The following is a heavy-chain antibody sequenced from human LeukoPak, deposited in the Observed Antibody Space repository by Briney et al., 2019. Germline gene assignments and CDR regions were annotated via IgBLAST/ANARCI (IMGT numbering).Heavy chain of an antibody. D-gene: IGHD5-24*01. Sequence: TLSLTCTVSDDSITIYYWSWIRQPPGKALEWLALIYWDDDKRYSPSLKSRLTITKDTSKNQVVLTMTNMDPVDTATYYCAHGRDGYNSAGWFDPWGQGTLVTVSS. CDR1: DDSITIYYW. V-gene: IGHV2-5*08. CDR2: IYWDDDK. CDR3: AHGRDGYNSAGWFDP. J-gene: IGHJ5*02.